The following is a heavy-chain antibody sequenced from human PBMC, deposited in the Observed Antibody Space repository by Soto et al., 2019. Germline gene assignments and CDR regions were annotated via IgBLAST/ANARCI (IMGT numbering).Heavy chain of an antibody. D-gene: IGHD6-19*01. J-gene: IGHJ4*02. CDR2: IYYSGST. CDR3: VEQWLVPYSFYY. V-gene: IGHV4-39*01. CDR1: GGSISSSSYY. Sequence: SETLSLTCTVSGGSISSSSYYWGWIRQPPGKGLEWIGSIYYSGSTYYNPSLKSRVTISVDTSKNQFSLKLSSVTAADTAVYYCVEQWLVPYSFYYWGQGTLVTVSS.